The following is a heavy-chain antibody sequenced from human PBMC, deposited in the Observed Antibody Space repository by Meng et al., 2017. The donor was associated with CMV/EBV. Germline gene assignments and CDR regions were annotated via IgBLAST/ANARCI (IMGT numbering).Heavy chain of an antibody. CDR3: AMGGDYGDYHDPFDY. V-gene: IGHV3-21*04. CDR1: GFTFSSYS. J-gene: IGHJ4*02. CDR2: ISSSSYI. D-gene: IGHD4-17*01. Sequence: GGSLRLSCAASGFTFSSYSMNWVRQAPGKGLEWVSSISSSSYIYYADSVKGRFTISRDNSRNTLFLQMTSLRSDDTAVYYCAMGGDYGDYHDPFDYWGQGTLVTVSS.